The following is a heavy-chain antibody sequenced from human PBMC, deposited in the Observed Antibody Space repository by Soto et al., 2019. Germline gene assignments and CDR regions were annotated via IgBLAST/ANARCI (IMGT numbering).Heavy chain of an antibody. V-gene: IGHV2-5*02. D-gene: IGHD1-26*01. J-gene: IGHJ4*02. Sequence: QITVKESGPTLVKPKQTLTLTCTFSGFSLSTSGVGVGWIRQPPGKALEWLALIYWDDDKRYSPSLKSRLTITKDTSKNQVVLTMTNMDPVDTATYYCALTLSGSYFFDYWGQGTLVTVSS. CDR3: ALTLSGSYFFDY. CDR1: GFSLSTSGVG. CDR2: IYWDDDK.